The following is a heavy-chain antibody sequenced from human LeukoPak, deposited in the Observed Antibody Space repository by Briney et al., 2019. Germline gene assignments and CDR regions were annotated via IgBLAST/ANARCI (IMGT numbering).Heavy chain of an antibody. CDR1: GFTFSSSA. Sequence: GGSLTLSCAASGFTFSSSAMSWVRQAPGKGLEWVSAISNTGTNTYYADSVKGRFTISRDNSKNTVYLQMNSLRAADTAVYYCAKGSTYYYDSSALDWGQGTLVTVSS. J-gene: IGHJ4*02. V-gene: IGHV3-23*01. CDR3: AKGSTYYYDSSALD. CDR2: ISNTGTNT. D-gene: IGHD3-22*01.